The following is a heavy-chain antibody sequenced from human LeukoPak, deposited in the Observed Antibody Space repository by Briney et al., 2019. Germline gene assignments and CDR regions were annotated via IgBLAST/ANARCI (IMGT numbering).Heavy chain of an antibody. V-gene: IGHV1-2*02. J-gene: IGHJ4*02. Sequence: GASVKVSCKASGYTFTGYYMHWVRQAPGQGLEWMGWINPNSGGTNYAQKFQGRVTMTRDTSISTAYMELSRLRSDDTAVYYCARRSYGWFWELWDYWGQGTLVTVSS. D-gene: IGHD3-10*01. CDR2: INPNSGGT. CDR3: ARRSYGWFWELWDY. CDR1: GYTFTGYY.